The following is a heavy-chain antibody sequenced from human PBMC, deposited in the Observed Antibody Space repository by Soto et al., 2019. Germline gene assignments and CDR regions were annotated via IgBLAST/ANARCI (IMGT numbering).Heavy chain of an antibody. D-gene: IGHD3-3*01. CDR2: ISGSGADT. Sequence: EVELLESGGGLAQPGGSLRLSCAASGFTFSRSVMAWVRQAPGRGLEWVSAISGSGADTYYADSVKGRFTVSRDNSKNSLYLQMSSLRAEDTAVYYCARDRGGGSIFGGHYGMDVWGQGTTVTVSS. CDR3: ARDRGGGSIFGGHYGMDV. CDR1: GFTFSRSV. J-gene: IGHJ6*02. V-gene: IGHV3-23*01.